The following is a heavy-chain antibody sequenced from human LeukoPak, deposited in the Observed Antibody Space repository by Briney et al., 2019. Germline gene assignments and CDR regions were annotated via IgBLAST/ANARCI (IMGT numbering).Heavy chain of an antibody. CDR1: GFTFSDYA. V-gene: IGHV3-23*01. CDR3: ATDRERDPSVYYLV. CDR2: ISDDGSGT. D-gene: IGHD3-22*01. Sequence: GGSLRLSCAASGFTFSDYAMSWVRQAPGQGLEWVSTISDDGSGTYCADSVKGRFTISRDNSKNTLFLQINSPRAEDSAVYYCATDRERDPSVYYLVGGQGTLITVSS. J-gene: IGHJ4*02.